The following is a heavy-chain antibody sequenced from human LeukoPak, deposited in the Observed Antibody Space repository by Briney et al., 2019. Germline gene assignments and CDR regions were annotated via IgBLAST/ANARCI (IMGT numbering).Heavy chain of an antibody. J-gene: IGHJ3*02. CDR3: AIYSGSYYGAFDI. D-gene: IGHD1-26*01. Sequence: PGGSLRLSCAASGFTFSSYAMSWVRQAPGKGLEWVSAISVGGGSTYYADSVKGRFTISRDNSKNTLYLQMNSLRAEDTAVYYCAIYSGSYYGAFDIWGQGTMVTVSS. V-gene: IGHV3-23*01. CDR2: ISVGGGST. CDR1: GFTFSSYA.